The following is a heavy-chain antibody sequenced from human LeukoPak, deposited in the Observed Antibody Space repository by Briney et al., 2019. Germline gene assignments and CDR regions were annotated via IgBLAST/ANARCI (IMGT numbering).Heavy chain of an antibody. V-gene: IGHV1-69*05. J-gene: IGHJ6*03. Sequence: GSSVKVSCKASGGTFSSYAISWVRQAPGQGLEWMGGIIPIFGTANHAQKFQGRVTITTDESTSTAYVELSSLRSEDTAVYYCARGAHYGDFPYYYYYMDVWGKGTTVTVSS. CDR1: GGTFSSYA. CDR3: ARGAHYGDFPYYYYYMDV. CDR2: IIPIFGTA. D-gene: IGHD4-17*01.